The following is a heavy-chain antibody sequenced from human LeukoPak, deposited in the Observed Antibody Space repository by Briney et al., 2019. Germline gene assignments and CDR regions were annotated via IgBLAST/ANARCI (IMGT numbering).Heavy chain of an antibody. V-gene: IGHV4-59*01. CDR3: ARVLGAVAAQRFDP. CDR2: IYYSGST. Sequence: SGTLSLTCTVSGGSISSYYWSWIRQPPGKGLEWIGYIYYSGSTNYNPSLKSRVTISVDTSKNQFSLKLSSVTAVDTAVYYCARVLGAVAAQRFDPWGQGTLVTVSS. D-gene: IGHD6-19*01. CDR1: GGSISSYY. J-gene: IGHJ5*02.